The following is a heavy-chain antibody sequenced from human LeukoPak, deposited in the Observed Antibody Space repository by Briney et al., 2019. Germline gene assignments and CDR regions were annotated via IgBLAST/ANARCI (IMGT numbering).Heavy chain of an antibody. CDR2: IIPIFGKA. CDR1: GGTFSSYA. J-gene: IGHJ4*02. D-gene: IGHD3-22*01. CDR3: ARASLNSSGFKSGFDY. Sequence: SVKVSCKASGGTFSSYAISWVRQAPGQGLEWMGGIIPIFGKANYAQKFQGRVTITADESTSTAYMELSSLRSEDTAVYYCARASLNSSGFKSGFDYWGQGTLVTVSS. V-gene: IGHV1-69*13.